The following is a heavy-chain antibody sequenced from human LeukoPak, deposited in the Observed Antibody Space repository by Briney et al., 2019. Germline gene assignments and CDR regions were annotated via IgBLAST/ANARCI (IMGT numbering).Heavy chain of an antibody. V-gene: IGHV3-7*01. CDR1: GFAFSSYW. D-gene: IGHD6-6*01. CDR3: ARDQEYSSSSGYYYYYMDV. Sequence: PGGSLRLSCAASGFAFSSYWMSWVRQAPGKGLEWVANIKQDGSEKYYVDSVKGRFTISRDNAKNSLYLQMNSLRAEDTAVYYCARDQEYSSSSGYYYYYMDVWGKGTTVTISS. CDR2: IKQDGSEK. J-gene: IGHJ6*03.